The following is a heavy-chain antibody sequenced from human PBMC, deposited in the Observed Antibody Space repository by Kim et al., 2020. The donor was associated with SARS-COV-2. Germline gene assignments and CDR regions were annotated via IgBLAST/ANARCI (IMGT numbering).Heavy chain of an antibody. J-gene: IGHJ3*02. CDR2: WYT. V-gene: IGHV6-1*01. Sequence: WYTEYAVSGKGRITINPDTSQNQYSLQLNSMTPEDTAVYYCARGSNSAFDIWGQGTVVTVSS. CDR3: ARGSNSAFDI. D-gene: IGHD4-4*01.